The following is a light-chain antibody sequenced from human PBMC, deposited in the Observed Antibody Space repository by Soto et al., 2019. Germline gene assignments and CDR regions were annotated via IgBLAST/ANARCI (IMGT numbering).Light chain of an antibody. CDR3: ATWDDGLNGWV. CDR2: NNN. V-gene: IGLV1-44*01. CDR1: SSKIGSNA. Sequence: QSVVTQPPSASGSPGQRVTISGSGRSSKIGSNAVNWFQQFPGMAPKVRIYNNNERPSGVPDRFSGSKSGTSASLAISGLQSEDEADYYCATWDDGLNGWVFGGGTKLTVL. J-gene: IGLJ3*02.